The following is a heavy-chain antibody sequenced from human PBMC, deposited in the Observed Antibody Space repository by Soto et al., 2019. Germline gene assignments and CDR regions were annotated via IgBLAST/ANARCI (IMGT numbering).Heavy chain of an antibody. CDR1: GFTFSSYG. D-gene: IGHD2-15*01. V-gene: IGHV3-33*01. CDR3: ARDALGYCSGGSCPANNWFDP. CDR2: IWYDGSNK. J-gene: IGHJ5*02. Sequence: AGSLRLSCAASGFTFSSYGMHWVRQAPGKGLEWVADIWYDGSNKYYADSVKGRFTISRDNSKTTLYLKMNSLRAEDTGVYYCARDALGYCSGGSCPANNWFDPWGQGTLVTVSS.